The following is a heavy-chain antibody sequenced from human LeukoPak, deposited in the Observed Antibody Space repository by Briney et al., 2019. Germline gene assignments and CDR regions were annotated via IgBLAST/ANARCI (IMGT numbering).Heavy chain of an antibody. CDR2: ISSTSSYI. V-gene: IGHV3-21*01. CDR3: ARDLSREGDY. CDR1: GVTFSSYS. J-gene: IGHJ4*02. Sequence: GGSLRLSCAASGVTFSSYSMNWVRQAPGKGLEWVSSISSTSSYIYYADSVKGRFTISRDNAKNSLYLQMNSLRAEDTAVYYCARDLSREGDYWGQGTLVTVSS.